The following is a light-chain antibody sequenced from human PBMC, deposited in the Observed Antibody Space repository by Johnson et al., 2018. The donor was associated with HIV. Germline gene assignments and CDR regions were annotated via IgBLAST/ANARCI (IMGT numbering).Light chain of an antibody. J-gene: IGLJ1*01. V-gene: IGLV1-51*01. Sequence: QYVLTQPPSLSAAPGQKVTISCSGSSSNIGNNYVSWYQQLPGTAPKLLIYDNTKRPSGIPDRFSGSKSDASATLAITGLQTGDEADYYCGTWDNSLTAYVFGTGTKVTV. CDR3: GTWDNSLTAYV. CDR2: DNT. CDR1: SSNIGNNY.